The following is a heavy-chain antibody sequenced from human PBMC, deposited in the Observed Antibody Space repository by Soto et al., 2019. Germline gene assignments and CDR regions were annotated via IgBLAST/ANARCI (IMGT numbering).Heavy chain of an antibody. CDR3: AKDPPLERSGWSGWIDP. CDR2: ISSSGDST. D-gene: IGHD6-19*01. Sequence: PGGSLRLSCSASGFSFNMYGVHWVRQTPGKGLQYVSAISSSGDSTYYADSVKGRFIISRDNSKNTLYLQMNSLRAEDTAVYYSAKDPPLERSGWSGWIDPWGQGTLLSVSS. CDR1: GFSFNMYG. V-gene: IGHV3-64*04. J-gene: IGHJ5*02.